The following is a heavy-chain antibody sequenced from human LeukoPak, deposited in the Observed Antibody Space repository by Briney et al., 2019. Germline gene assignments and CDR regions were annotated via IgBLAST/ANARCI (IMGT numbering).Heavy chain of an antibody. V-gene: IGHV3-48*01. J-gene: IGHJ4*02. CDR1: GLTFSSYA. CDR2: ISSRSSTI. CDR3: ARGRTGYPSDY. D-gene: IGHD1-1*01. Sequence: GGSLRLSCAASGLTFSSYAMHWVRQAPGKGLEWVSYISSRSSTIDYADSVKGRFTISRDNAKNSLYLQMNSLRAEDTAVYYCARGRTGYPSDYWGQGTLVTVSS.